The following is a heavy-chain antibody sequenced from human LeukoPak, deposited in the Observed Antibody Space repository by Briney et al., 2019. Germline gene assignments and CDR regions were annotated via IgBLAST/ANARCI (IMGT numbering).Heavy chain of an antibody. V-gene: IGHV1-69*04. CDR3: ARDYRAGATSITHFDY. CDR1: GGTFSSYA. Sequence: SVKVSCKASGGTFSSYAITWVRQAPGQGLEWMGRIIPIVGLANYAQKFQGRVTITADTSTNTAYIELSSLRSEDTAVYFCARDYRAGATSITHFDYWGQGTLVIVSS. CDR2: IIPIVGLA. J-gene: IGHJ4*02. D-gene: IGHD1-26*01.